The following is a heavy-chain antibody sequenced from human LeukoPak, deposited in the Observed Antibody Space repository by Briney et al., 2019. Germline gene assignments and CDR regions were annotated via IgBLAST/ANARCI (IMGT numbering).Heavy chain of an antibody. J-gene: IGHJ3*02. CDR2: IYHSGST. CDR3: ARWGYCSSTSCYALNDAFDI. CDR1: GGSISSSSYY. V-gene: IGHV4-39*07. D-gene: IGHD2-2*01. Sequence: SETLSLTCTVSGGSISSSSYYWGWIRQPPGKGLEGIGSIYHSGSTYYNPSLKSRVTISVATSTTQFSLKLSSVTAADTAVYYCARWGYCSSTSCYALNDAFDIWGQGTMVTVSS.